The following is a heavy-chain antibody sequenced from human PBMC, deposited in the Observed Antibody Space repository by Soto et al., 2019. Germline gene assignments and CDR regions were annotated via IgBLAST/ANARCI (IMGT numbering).Heavy chain of an antibody. CDR3: ASHYEMWSGYLSPVDY. CDR1: GYTFSDYY. Sequence: QVQLVESGGDLVKPGGSLRLSCAASGYTFSDYYMSWIHQAPGKGLEWISYIDTSGTKIYYADSVKGRFTITRDNAKNSLYLETNSLRDEDTAVYYCASHYEMWSGYLSPVDYWGQGTLVTVSP. CDR2: IDTSGTKI. J-gene: IGHJ4*02. V-gene: IGHV3-11*01. D-gene: IGHD3-3*01.